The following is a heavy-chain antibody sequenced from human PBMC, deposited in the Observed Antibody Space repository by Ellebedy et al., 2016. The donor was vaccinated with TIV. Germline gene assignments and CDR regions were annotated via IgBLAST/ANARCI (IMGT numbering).Heavy chain of an antibody. V-gene: IGHV3-23*01. D-gene: IGHD3-22*01. J-gene: IGHJ6*02. CDR1: GSTFDTYA. Sequence: GGSLRLXXAASGSTFDTYALSWVRQAPGKGLEWVSSISGSGGSSSYTDSVKGRFTISRDNSKNTLYLQMNSLRAEDTAVYYCARAGYYDSSGGMDVWGQGTTVTVSS. CDR2: ISGSGGSS. CDR3: ARAGYYDSSGGMDV.